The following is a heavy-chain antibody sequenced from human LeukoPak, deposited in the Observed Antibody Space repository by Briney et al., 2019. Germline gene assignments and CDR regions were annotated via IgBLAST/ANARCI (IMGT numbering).Heavy chain of an antibody. J-gene: IGHJ3*02. Sequence: ASVKVSCKTSGYTFTDYYIQWVRQAPGQGLEWMGYINPTSGGTNYAQEFQGRVTMTRDTSISTAYMELSRLTSDDTAVYYCARGEMITFGGVIVISTFDIWGQGTMVTVS. V-gene: IGHV1-2*02. CDR2: INPTSGGT. CDR3: ARGEMITFGGVIVISTFDI. D-gene: IGHD3-16*02. CDR1: GYTFTDYY.